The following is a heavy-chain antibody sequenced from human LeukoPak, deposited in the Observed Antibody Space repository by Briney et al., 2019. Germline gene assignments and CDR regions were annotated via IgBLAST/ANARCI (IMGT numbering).Heavy chain of an antibody. CDR3: TTVPYYYDNSGYYHGVFDY. CDR2: IKSKTDGGTT. CDR1: GFTFSNAW. J-gene: IGHJ4*02. D-gene: IGHD3-22*01. V-gene: IGHV3-15*01. Sequence: GGSLRLSCAASGFTFSNAWMSWVRQAPGMGLEWVGRIKSKTDGGTTDYAAPVKGRFTISKDDSKNTLYLQMNSLKTEDTAVYYCTTVPYYYDNSGYYHGVFDYWGQGTLVTVSS.